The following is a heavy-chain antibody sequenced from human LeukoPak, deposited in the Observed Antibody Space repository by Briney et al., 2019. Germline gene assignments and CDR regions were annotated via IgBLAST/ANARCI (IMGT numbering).Heavy chain of an antibody. J-gene: IGHJ5*02. CDR1: GYSISSGYF. CDR2: IYHTGAT. D-gene: IGHD3-9*01. CDR3: ARDLGLTISANWFDP. V-gene: IGHV4-38-2*02. Sequence: PSATLSLTCAVSGYSISSGYFWVWIRQPPGKGLEWIGSIYHTGATYYTPSLRSPVTISVDTSKNQFSLEVNSVTAADTAVYYCARDLGLTISANWFDPWGQGTLVTVSS.